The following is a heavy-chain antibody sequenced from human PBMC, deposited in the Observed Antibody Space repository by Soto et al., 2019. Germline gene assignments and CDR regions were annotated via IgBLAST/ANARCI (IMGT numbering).Heavy chain of an antibody. D-gene: IGHD2-21*01. V-gene: IGHV4-30-2*01. J-gene: IGHJ4*02. CDR3: ARGPHVAR. Sequence: TLSLTCPVSVASLRSGGYSWSWIRKPPGKGREXRGYIXDRGSTDYGPAXESRVTISVERSKNRFYQKLSYVSDEDTAVYSCARGPHVARWRKGSLVTVCS. CDR1: VASLRSGGYS. CDR2: IXDRGST.